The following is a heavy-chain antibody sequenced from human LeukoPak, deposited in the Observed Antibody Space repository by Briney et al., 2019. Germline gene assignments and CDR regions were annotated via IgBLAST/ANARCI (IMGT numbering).Heavy chain of an antibody. CDR1: GFTFSSYG. V-gene: IGHV3-33*01. D-gene: IGHD3-16*01. Sequence: PGGSLRLSCAASGFTFSSYGMHWVRQAPGKGLEWVAVIWYDGSNKYYADSVKGRFTISRDNSKNTLYLQMNSLRAEDTAVYYCQRDPGWGAFDIWGQGTMVTVSS. CDR3: QRDPGWGAFDI. J-gene: IGHJ3*02. CDR2: IWYDGSNK.